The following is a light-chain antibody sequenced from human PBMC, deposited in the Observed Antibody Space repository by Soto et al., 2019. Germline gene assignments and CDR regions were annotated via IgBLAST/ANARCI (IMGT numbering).Light chain of an antibody. Sequence: QSVLTQPPSASGTPGQRVTISCSGSSSSIGSNFVSWFQQLPGTAPKLLIYKNSQRPSGVPDRFSASKSGTSASLAISGLRSEDEAEYYCATWDDSLRGVLFGGGTKLTVL. CDR2: KNS. V-gene: IGLV1-47*01. CDR1: SSSIGSNF. CDR3: ATWDDSLRGVL. J-gene: IGLJ2*01.